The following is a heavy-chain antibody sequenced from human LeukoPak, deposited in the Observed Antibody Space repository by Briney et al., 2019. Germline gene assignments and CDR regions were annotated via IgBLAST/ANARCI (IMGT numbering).Heavy chain of an antibody. J-gene: IGHJ4*02. CDR3: ARQSTPHGNFDY. D-gene: IGHD1-26*01. CDR2: SGTAGDT. CDR1: GFTLSSYA. Sequence: GGSLRLSCAASGFTLSSYAMQWVRQPAGKGLEWVSASGTAGDTFYPGSVKGRFTISRENAKKSLFLQMTSLRVEDTAVYYCARQSTPHGNFDYWGQGTLVTVSS. V-gene: IGHV3-13*01.